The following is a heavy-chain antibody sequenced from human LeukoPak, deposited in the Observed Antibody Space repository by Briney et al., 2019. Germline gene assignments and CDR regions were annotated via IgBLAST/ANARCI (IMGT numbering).Heavy chain of an antibody. CDR2: MNPNNGDS. CDR1: GYTFTNSH. D-gene: IGHD6-25*01. V-gene: IGHV1-8*03. CDR3: ARSTSFTASGYDY. Sequence: APVKVSCKASGYTFTNSHTNWVRHATGQGLGWMGWMNPNNGDSGYAQKFQGRVTITRDTSISTSYMELRSLRSDDTAVYFCARSTSFTASGYDYWGQGTLVTVSS. J-gene: IGHJ4*02.